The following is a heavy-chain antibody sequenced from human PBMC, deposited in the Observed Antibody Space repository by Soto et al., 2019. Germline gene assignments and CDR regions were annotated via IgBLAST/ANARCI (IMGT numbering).Heavy chain of an antibody. J-gene: IGHJ4*02. V-gene: IGHV6-1*01. Sequence: SQTLSLTCAISGDSVSDNSAAWNWIRHSPSRGLEWLGRTYYRSKWYNDYAVSVKSRITVTPDTSKNQFSLHLNSVTPEDTAVYYCAKDGDSIAARQLDYWGQGTLVTVSS. CDR1: GDSVSDNSAA. CDR3: AKDGDSIAARQLDY. CDR2: TYYRSKWYN. D-gene: IGHD6-6*01.